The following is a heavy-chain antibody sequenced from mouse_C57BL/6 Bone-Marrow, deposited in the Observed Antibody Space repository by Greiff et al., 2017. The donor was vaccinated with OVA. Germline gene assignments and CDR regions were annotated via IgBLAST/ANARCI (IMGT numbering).Heavy chain of an antibody. J-gene: IGHJ1*03. V-gene: IGHV1-5*01. D-gene: IGHD1-1*01. Sequence: VQLQQSGTVLARPGASVKMSCKTSGYTFTSYWMHWVKQRPGQGLEWIGAIYPGNSDTSYNQKFKGKAKLTAVTSASTAYMELSSLTNEDSAVYYCTRSPTVVANWYFDVWGTGTTVTVSS. CDR2: IYPGNSDT. CDR1: GYTFTSYW. CDR3: TRSPTVVANWYFDV.